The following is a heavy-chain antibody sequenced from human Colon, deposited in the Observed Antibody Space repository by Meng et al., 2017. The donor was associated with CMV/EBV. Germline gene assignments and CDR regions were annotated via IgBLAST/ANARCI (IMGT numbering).Heavy chain of an antibody. J-gene: IGHJ4*02. Sequence: GGSLRLSCAASGFTFSSFDMSWVRQAPGRGLEWVLAISASGGTTYYADSVKGRFTISRDNSKNTLHLQMNGLRAEDTAVYYCARERFGRGEGIDFWGQGTLVTVSS. D-gene: IGHD3-16*01. CDR2: ISASGGTT. CDR1: GFTFSSFD. V-gene: IGHV3-23*01. CDR3: ARERFGRGEGIDF.